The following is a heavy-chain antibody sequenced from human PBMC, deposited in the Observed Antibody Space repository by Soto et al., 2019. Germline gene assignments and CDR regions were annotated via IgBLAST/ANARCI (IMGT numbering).Heavy chain of an antibody. J-gene: IGHJ5*02. Sequence: PSETLSLTCTVSGGSISSGDYYWSWIRQPPGEGLEWIGYIYYSGSTYYNPSLKSRVTISVDTSKNQFSLKLSSVTAADTAVYYCARMGYYYDSSGYPDNNWFDPWGQGTLVTVSS. D-gene: IGHD3-22*01. V-gene: IGHV4-30-4*01. CDR3: ARMGYYYDSSGYPDNNWFDP. CDR2: IYYSGST. CDR1: GGSISSGDYY.